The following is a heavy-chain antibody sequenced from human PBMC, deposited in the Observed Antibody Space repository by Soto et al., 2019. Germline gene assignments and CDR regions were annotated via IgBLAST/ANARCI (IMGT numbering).Heavy chain of an antibody. CDR2: ISGSGGTT. CDR3: VKNGRAAAMYNWFDP. J-gene: IGHJ5*02. V-gene: IGHV3-23*01. CDR1: GFTFSSYA. D-gene: IGHD6-13*01. Sequence: EGQLMESGGGLVHPGGSLRLSCTGSGFTFSSYAMNWVRQAPGKGLECVSTISGSGGTTYYADSVKGRFTISRDNSKNTLYLQMTSLRAEDTAVYYLVKNGRAAAMYNWFDPWGQGTRVTVSS.